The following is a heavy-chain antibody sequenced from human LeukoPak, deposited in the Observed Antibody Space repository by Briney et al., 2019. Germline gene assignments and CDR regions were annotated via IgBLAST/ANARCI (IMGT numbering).Heavy chain of an antibody. CDR2: IYYSGST. Sequence: SETLSLTCTVSGGSISSYYWSWIRQPPGKGLEWIGHIYYSGSTNYNLSLKSRVTISVDTSKNQFSLKLSSVTAADTAVYYCARSPAYGDYPVWFQTDAFDIWGQGTMVTVSS. D-gene: IGHD4-17*01. CDR3: ARSPAYGDYPVWFQTDAFDI. J-gene: IGHJ3*02. V-gene: IGHV4-59*01. CDR1: GGSISSYY.